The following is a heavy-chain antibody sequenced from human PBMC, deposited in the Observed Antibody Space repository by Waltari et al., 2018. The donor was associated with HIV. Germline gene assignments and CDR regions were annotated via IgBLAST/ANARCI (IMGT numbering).Heavy chain of an antibody. CDR3: GYSSGYFLRAFDI. J-gene: IGHJ3*02. Sequence: QVQLVQSGAEVTKPGASVKVSCKASGYTFTSYYINWVRQATGQGLEWMGWMNPNSGNTGYAQKFQGRVTMTRNTSISTAYMELSSLRSEDTAVYYCGYSSGYFLRAFDIWGQGTMVTVSS. CDR2: MNPNSGNT. V-gene: IGHV1-8*01. D-gene: IGHD3-22*01. CDR1: GYTFTSYY.